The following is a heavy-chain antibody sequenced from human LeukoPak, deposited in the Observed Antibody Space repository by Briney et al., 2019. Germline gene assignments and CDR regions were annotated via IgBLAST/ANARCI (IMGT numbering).Heavy chain of an antibody. D-gene: IGHD4-17*01. CDR3: YGRRGLFDY. J-gene: IGHJ4*02. CDR1: GGSFSGYY. Sequence: SETLSLTCAVYGGSFSGYYWSWIRQPPGKGLEWIGEINHSGSTNYDPSLKSRVTISVDTSKNQFSLKLSSVTAADTAVYYCYGRRGLFDYWGQGTLVTVS. CDR2: INHSGST. V-gene: IGHV4-34*01.